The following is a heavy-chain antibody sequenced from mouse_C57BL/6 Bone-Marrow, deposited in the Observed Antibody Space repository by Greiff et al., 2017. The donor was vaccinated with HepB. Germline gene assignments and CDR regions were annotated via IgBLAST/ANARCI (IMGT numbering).Heavy chain of an antibody. D-gene: IGHD2-4*01. Sequence: EVKLMESGGGLVQPGESLKLSCESNEYEFPSHDMSWVRKTPEKRLELVAAINSDGGSTYYPDTMERRFIISRDNTKKTLYLQMSSLRSEDTALYYCARRGGIYYDYEDAMDYWGQGTSVTVSS. J-gene: IGHJ4*01. CDR1: EYEFPSHD. V-gene: IGHV5-2*03. CDR3: ARRGGIYYDYEDAMDY. CDR2: INSDGGST.